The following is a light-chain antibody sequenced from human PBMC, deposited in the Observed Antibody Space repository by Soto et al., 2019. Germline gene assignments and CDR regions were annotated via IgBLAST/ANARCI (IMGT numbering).Light chain of an antibody. J-gene: IGKJ1*01. CDR2: GAS. CDR1: QSVSSN. Sequence: EIVMTQSPATLSVSPGERATLSCRASQSVSSNLAWYQQKPGQAPRLLIYGASTRATGIPDRFSGSGSGTDFALTISRLEPEDFAVYYCQQQYDRSRTFGQGTKVDIK. CDR3: QQQYDRSRT. V-gene: IGKV3D-15*01.